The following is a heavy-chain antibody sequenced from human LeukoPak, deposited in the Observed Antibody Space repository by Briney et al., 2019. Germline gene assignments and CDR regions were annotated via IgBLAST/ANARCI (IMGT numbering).Heavy chain of an antibody. CDR3: ARDVSMYYYGSGSYY. J-gene: IGHJ4*02. D-gene: IGHD3-10*01. Sequence: GASVKVSCKASGCTFTSYGISWVRQAPGQGLEWMGWISAYNGNTNYAQKLQGRVTMTTDTSTSTAYMELRSLRSDDTAVYYCARDVSMYYYGSGSYYWGQGTLVTVSS. CDR1: GCTFTSYG. V-gene: IGHV1-18*01. CDR2: ISAYNGNT.